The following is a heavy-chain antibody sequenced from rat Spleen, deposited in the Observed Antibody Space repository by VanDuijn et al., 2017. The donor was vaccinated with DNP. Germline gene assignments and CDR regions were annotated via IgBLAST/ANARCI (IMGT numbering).Heavy chain of an antibody. Sequence: QMQLRESGPGLVQPSQTLSLTCTVSGFSLTKDGVSWIRQPPGKGLEWIAAISSGGSIAYNSALESRLRISRDTSKSQVLLKMNSPQTEDTAMYFCARWAYFDYWGQGVMVTVSS. J-gene: IGHJ2*01. D-gene: IGHD4-6*01. V-gene: IGHV2S12*01. CDR1: GFSLTKDG. CDR2: ISSGGSI. CDR3: ARWAYFDY.